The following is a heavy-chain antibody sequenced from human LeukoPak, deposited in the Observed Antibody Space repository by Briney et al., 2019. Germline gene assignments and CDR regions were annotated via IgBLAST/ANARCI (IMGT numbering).Heavy chain of an antibody. CDR3: ARGIYYDSSGYERPDDAFDI. Sequence: SETLSLTYTVSGGSISSSGYYWSWIRQHPGKGLEWIGYIYYSGSTYYNPSLKSRVTISVDTSKKQFSLKLSSVTAADTAVYYCARGIYYDSSGYERPDDAFDIWGQGTMVTVSS. CDR1: GGSISSSGYY. V-gene: IGHV4-31*03. D-gene: IGHD3-22*01. J-gene: IGHJ3*02. CDR2: IYYSGST.